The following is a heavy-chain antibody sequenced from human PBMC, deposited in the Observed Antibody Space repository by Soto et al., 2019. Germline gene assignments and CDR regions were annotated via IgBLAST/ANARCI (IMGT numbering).Heavy chain of an antibody. CDR3: ARGKSDFLTGYYYMDV. J-gene: IGHJ6*03. D-gene: IGHD3-9*01. Sequence: ASVKVSCKASGYTFTSYYMHWVRQAPGQGLEWMGIINPSGGSTSYAQKFQGRVTMTRDTSTSTVYMELSSLRSEDTAVYYCARGKSDFLTGYYYMDVWGKGTTVTVSS. CDR1: GYTFTSYY. V-gene: IGHV1-46*01. CDR2: INPSGGST.